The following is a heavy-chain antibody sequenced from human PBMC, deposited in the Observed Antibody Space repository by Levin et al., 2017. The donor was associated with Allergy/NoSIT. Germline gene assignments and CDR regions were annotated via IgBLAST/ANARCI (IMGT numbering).Heavy chain of an antibody. V-gene: IGHV3-21*01. CDR3: ARDRSSSWYEVNGRNYYYGMDV. J-gene: IGHJ6*02. Sequence: GGSLRLSCAASGFTFNSYSMNWVRQAPGKGLEWVSSISTDSTYIYYADSMKGRFTISRDNAKNSLFLQMNSLRAEDTAVYYCARDRSSSWYEVNGRNYYYGMDVWGQGTTVTVSS. CDR1: GFTFNSYS. CDR2: ISTDSTYI. D-gene: IGHD6-13*01.